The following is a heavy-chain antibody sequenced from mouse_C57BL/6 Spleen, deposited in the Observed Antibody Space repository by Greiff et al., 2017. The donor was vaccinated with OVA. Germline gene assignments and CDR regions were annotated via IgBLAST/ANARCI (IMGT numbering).Heavy chain of an antibody. CDR2: IWTGGGT. V-gene: IGHV2-9-1*01. CDR1: GFSLTSYA. CDR3: ATDYYGSSPCAY. D-gene: IGHD1-1*01. J-gene: IGHJ3*01. Sequence: VMLVESGPGLVAPSQSLSITCTVSGFSLTSYAISWVRQPPGKGLEWLGVIWTGGGTTYNYALKSRLSISNDNSKSQVFLKMNSLQTDDTARDYCATDYYGSSPCAYWGQGTLVTVSA.